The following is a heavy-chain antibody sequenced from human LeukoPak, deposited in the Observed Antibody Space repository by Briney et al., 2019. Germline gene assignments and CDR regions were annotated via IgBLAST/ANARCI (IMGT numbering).Heavy chain of an antibody. D-gene: IGHD4-23*01. Sequence: SETLSLTCTVSGGSISSSSYYWGWIRQPPGKGLEWIGSIYYSGSTYYNPSLKSRVTISVDTSKNQFSLKLSSVTAADTAVYYCARDYLGGPFDPWGQGTLVTVSS. V-gene: IGHV4-39*07. CDR3: ARDYLGGPFDP. CDR1: GGSISSSSYY. CDR2: IYYSGST. J-gene: IGHJ5*02.